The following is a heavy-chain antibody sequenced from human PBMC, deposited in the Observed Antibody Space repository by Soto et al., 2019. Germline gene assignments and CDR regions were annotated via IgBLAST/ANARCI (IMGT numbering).Heavy chain of an antibody. J-gene: IGHJ4*02. CDR2: ISGSGGST. CDR1: GFTFSSYE. CDR3: AKEGRGYSYGAGFDY. V-gene: IGHV3-23*01. D-gene: IGHD5-18*01. Sequence: GGSLRLSCAASGFTFSSYEMNWVRQAPGKGLEWVSAISGSGGSTYYADSVKGRFTISRDNSKNTLYLQMNSLRAEDTAVYYCAKEGRGYSYGAGFDYWGQGTLVTVSS.